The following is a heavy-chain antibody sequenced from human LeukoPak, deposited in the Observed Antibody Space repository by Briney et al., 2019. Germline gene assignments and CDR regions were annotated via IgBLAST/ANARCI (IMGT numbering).Heavy chain of an antibody. CDR2: ISSSSSYI. CDR3: ARGRKVLRFLEWLVDNWFDP. D-gene: IGHD3-3*01. Sequence: GGSLRLSCAASGFTFSSYSMNWVRRAPGKGLEWVSSISSSSSYIYYADSVKGRFTISRDNAKNSLYLQMNSLRAEDTAVYYCARGRKVLRFLEWLVDNWFDPWGQGTLVTVSS. J-gene: IGHJ5*02. V-gene: IGHV3-21*01. CDR1: GFTFSSYS.